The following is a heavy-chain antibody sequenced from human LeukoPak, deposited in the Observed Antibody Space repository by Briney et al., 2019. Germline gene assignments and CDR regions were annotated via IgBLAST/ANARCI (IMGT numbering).Heavy chain of an antibody. CDR1: GDSISSGDYY. J-gene: IGHJ4*02. Sequence: ETLSLTCTVSGDSISSGDYYWSWIRQPAGKGLEWVSSIFPRGGEIHYADSVRGRFTISRDNSKSTLSLQMNSLRAEDTAIYYCATYRQVLLPFESWGQGTLVTVSS. CDR3: ATYRQVLLPFES. CDR2: IFPRGGEI. D-gene: IGHD2-8*02. V-gene: IGHV3-23*01.